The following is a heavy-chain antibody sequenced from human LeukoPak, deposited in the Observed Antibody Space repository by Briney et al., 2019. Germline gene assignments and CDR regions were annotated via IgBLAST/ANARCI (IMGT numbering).Heavy chain of an antibody. CDR3: AKDRITMIVVSLNAFDI. D-gene: IGHD3-22*01. Sequence: GGSLRLPCAASGFTFSSYAMSWVRQAPGKGLEWVSAISGSGGSTYYADSVKGRFTISRDNSKNTLYLQMNSLRAEDTAVYYCAKDRITMIVVSLNAFDIWGQGTMVTVSS. CDR2: ISGSGGST. V-gene: IGHV3-23*01. J-gene: IGHJ3*02. CDR1: GFTFSSYA.